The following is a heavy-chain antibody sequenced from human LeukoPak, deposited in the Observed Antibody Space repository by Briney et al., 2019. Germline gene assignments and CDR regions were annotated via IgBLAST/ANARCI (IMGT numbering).Heavy chain of an antibody. CDR3: ARDLYLWFGQSYDAFDV. CDR2: ISTHNGDT. Sequence: GASVKVSCKSSGYTFIDYGIRWVRQAPGQGLEGMAWISTHNGDTTYAQSLQGRVNMTLDTYAKTVYMDLGSLRFDDAAVYYCARDLYLWFGQSYDAFDVWGQETVVTVSS. CDR1: GYTFIDYG. D-gene: IGHD3-10*01. J-gene: IGHJ3*01. V-gene: IGHV1-18*01.